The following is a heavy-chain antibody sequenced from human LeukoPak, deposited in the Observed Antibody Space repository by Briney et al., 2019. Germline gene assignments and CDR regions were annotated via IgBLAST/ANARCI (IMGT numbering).Heavy chain of an antibody. CDR1: GFTFSSYS. CDR2: ISSSSSYV. V-gene: IGHV3-21*01. J-gene: IGHJ5*02. D-gene: IGHD3-3*01. Sequence: GGSLRLSCAASGFTFSSYSMNWVRQAPGKGLEWVSSISSSSSYVYYADSVKGRFTISRDNAKNSLYLQMNSLRAEDTAVYYCARLEGYYDFWSGYYQEFDHWGQGTLVTVSS. CDR3: ARLEGYYDFWSGYYQEFDH.